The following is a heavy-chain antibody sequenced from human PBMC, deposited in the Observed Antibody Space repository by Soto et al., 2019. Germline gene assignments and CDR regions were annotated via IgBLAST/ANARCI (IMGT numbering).Heavy chain of an antibody. D-gene: IGHD6-6*01. Sequence: PGESLKLSCKGSGYSFTSYWISWVRQMPGKGLEWMGRIDPSDSYTNYSPSFQGHVTISADKSISTAYLQWSSLKASDTAMYYCARRRYSSSSYYYYGMDVWGQGTTVTVSS. V-gene: IGHV5-10-1*01. CDR3: ARRRYSSSSYYYYGMDV. CDR2: IDPSDSYT. J-gene: IGHJ6*02. CDR1: GYSFTSYW.